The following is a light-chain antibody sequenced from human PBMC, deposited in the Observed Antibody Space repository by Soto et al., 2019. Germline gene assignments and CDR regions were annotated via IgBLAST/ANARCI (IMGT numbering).Light chain of an antibody. CDR3: CSYAGSYSYV. J-gene: IGLJ1*01. CDR2: DVS. CDR1: SSDVGGYNY. Sequence: QSALTQPRSVSGSPGQSVTISSTGTSSDVGGYNYVSWYQQHPGKAPKLMIYDVSKRPSGVPDRFSGSKSGNTASLTISGLQAEDEADYYCCSYAGSYSYVLGTGTKLTVL. V-gene: IGLV2-11*01.